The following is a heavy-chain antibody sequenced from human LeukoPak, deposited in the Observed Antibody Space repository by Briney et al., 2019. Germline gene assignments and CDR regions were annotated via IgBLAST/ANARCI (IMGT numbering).Heavy chain of an antibody. J-gene: IGHJ1*01. CDR3: AKGGTVTTVEYFQH. D-gene: IGHD4-17*01. V-gene: IGHV3-23*01. CDR2: ISGSGGST. CDR1: GFTFSSYS. Sequence: EGSLRLSCAASGFTFSSYSMNWVRQASGKGLEWVSAISGSGGSTYYADSVKGRFTISRDNSKNTLYLQMNSLRAEDTAVYYCAKGGTVTTVEYFQHWGQGTLVTVSS.